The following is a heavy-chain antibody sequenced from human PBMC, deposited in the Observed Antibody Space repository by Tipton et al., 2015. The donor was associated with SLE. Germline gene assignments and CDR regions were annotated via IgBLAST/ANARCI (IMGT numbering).Heavy chain of an antibody. J-gene: IGHJ4*02. CDR3: ARDLAARGGHYFDY. V-gene: IGHV4-34*01. CDR1: GGSFSGYY. D-gene: IGHD6-6*01. Sequence: TLSLTCAVYGGSFSGYYWSWIRQPPGKGLEWIGEINHSGSTNYNPPLKSRVTISVDTSKNQFSLKLSSVTAADTAVYYCARDLAARGGHYFDYWGQGTLVTVSS. CDR2: INHSGST.